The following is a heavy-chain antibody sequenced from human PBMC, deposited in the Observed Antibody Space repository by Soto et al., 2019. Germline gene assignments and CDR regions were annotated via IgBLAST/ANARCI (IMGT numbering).Heavy chain of an antibody. Sequence: ASVKVSCKASGYPFTSYGISWVRQAPGHGLEWMGWISAHHGNTNYAQKLQGRVTMTTDTPTSTAYMELRSLRSDDTAVYYCARAVNVGXYYDSSGYYDDPIDIWGQGTMVTVSS. V-gene: IGHV1-18*01. CDR2: ISAHHGNT. J-gene: IGHJ3*02. CDR1: GYPFTSYG. D-gene: IGHD3-22*01. CDR3: ARAVNVGXYYDSSGYYDDPIDI.